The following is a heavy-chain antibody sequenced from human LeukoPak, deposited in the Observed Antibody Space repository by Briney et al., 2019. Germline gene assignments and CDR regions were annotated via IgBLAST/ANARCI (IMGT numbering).Heavy chain of an antibody. CDR2: INSDGSST. CDR1: GFTFSSYW. D-gene: IGHD6-19*01. V-gene: IGHV3-74*01. Sequence: GGSLRLSCAASGFTFSSYWMHWVRQAPGKGLVWVSRINSDGSSTSYADSVKGRFTISRDNAKHTLYLQMNSLRAEDTAVYYCARVIAVAGTGYYYYGMDVWGQGTTVTVSS. CDR3: ARVIAVAGTGYYYYGMDV. J-gene: IGHJ6*02.